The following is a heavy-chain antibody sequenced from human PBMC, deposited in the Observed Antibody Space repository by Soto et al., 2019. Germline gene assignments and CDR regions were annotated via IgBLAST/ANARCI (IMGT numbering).Heavy chain of an antibody. CDR2: IYYSGST. D-gene: IGHD6-6*01. V-gene: IGHV4-31*03. Sequence: LSLTCTVSGGSISSGGYYWSWIRQHPGKGLEWIGYIYYSGSTYYNPSLKSRVTISVDTSKNQFSLKLSSVTAADTAVYYCARDLKVLAARPNYYYGMDVWGQGTTVTVSS. J-gene: IGHJ6*02. CDR1: GGSISSGGYY. CDR3: ARDLKVLAARPNYYYGMDV.